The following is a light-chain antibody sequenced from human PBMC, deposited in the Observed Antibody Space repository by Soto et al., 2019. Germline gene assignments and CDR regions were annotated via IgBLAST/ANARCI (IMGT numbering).Light chain of an antibody. V-gene: IGKV1-27*01. J-gene: IGKJ4*01. CDR1: LRIGNY. CDR2: AAS. Sequence: DIQMTHALSSLSVPVGDGVSLTSRPRLRIGNYLASYQQQPGKIPDLLIYAASTLQAGVPSRFSGRGPGTDFTLTISSRQPEDVAAYYCQKYTSAPLTFGGGTKLDI. CDR3: QKYTSAPLT.